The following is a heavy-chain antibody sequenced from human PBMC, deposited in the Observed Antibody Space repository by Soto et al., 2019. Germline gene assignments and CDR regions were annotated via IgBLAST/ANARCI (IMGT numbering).Heavy chain of an antibody. D-gene: IGHD4-17*01. CDR2: VYHSGTT. Sequence: PSETLSLTCTVSGGSINTSGFYWGWIRQPPGKGLGWIGGVYHSGTTHYNPSLKSRVTMSVDTSKNQFSLKLSSVTAADTAVYFCARSLTTVTTFGYWGQGTLVTVS. CDR1: GGSINTSGFY. CDR3: ARSLTTVTTFGY. V-gene: IGHV4-39*01. J-gene: IGHJ4*02.